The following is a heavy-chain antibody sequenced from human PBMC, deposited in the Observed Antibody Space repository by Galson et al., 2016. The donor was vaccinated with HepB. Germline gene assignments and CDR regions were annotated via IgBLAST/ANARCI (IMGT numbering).Heavy chain of an antibody. CDR3: ARSRDYYDSSGDDAFDI. CDR1: GGTFSSYA. V-gene: IGHV1-69*13. D-gene: IGHD3-22*01. J-gene: IGHJ3*02. CDR2: IIPIFGTA. Sequence: SVKVSCKASGGTFSSYAISWVRQAPGQGLEWMGGIIPIFGTANYAQKFQGKVTITADESTSTAYMELSSLRSEDTAVYYCARSRDYYDSSGDDAFDIWGQGTMVTVSS.